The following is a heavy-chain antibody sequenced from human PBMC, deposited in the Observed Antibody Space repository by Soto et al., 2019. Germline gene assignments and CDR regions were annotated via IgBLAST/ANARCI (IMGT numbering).Heavy chain of an antibody. V-gene: IGHV4-59*08. CDR1: GGSIGSYY. Sequence: QVQLQESGPGLVKPSETLSLTCTVSGGSIGSYYWSWIRQPPGKGLEWIGYIYYTASTTSYNPSLESRVTIAVDTSKNHFSLQLSSVTAADTAVYYCARLQEIPGVGVRYHYWGMDVWGRGTTVTVSS. CDR3: ARLQEIPGVGVRYHYWGMDV. J-gene: IGHJ6*02. CDR2: IYYTASTT. D-gene: IGHD2-8*01.